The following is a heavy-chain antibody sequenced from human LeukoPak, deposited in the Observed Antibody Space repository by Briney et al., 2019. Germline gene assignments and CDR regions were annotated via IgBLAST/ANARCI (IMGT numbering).Heavy chain of an antibody. CDR3: ARYSSSSGWFDP. D-gene: IGHD6-6*01. V-gene: IGHV4-39*01. CDR1: GASISSSSSY. Sequence: SETLSLTCTVSGASISSSSSYWAWIRQPPGKGLEWIGSINYSGSTYYNPSLKSRVTISIDTSKNQFSLKLSSVTAADTAVYYCARYSSSSGWFDPWGQGALVTVAS. J-gene: IGHJ5*02. CDR2: INYSGST.